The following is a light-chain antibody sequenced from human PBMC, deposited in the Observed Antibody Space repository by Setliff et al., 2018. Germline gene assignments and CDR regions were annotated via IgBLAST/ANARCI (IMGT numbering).Light chain of an antibody. J-gene: IGLJ1*01. CDR1: SSDFGAYDY. CDR3: SSYTSSSTLGV. V-gene: IGLV2-14*01. CDR2: EVS. Sequence: QSVLTQPASVSGSPGQSITISCTGTSSDFGAYDYVSWYQQHPGKAPKLMIYEVSNRPAGVSNRFSGSKSGNTASLTISGLQAEDEADYYCSSYTSSSTLGVFGTGTKVTVL.